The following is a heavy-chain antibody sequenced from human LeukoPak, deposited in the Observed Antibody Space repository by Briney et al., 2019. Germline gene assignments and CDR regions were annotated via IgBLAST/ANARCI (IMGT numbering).Heavy chain of an antibody. CDR2: ISHTTGYI. J-gene: IGHJ6*02. Sequence: GGPLRLSCAASGFTFSTYSMNWLPQATGRALEGVSSISHTTGYIYYAVSVRSRFTISRDNAKNSLYLQMSSLRAEDTAVYFCARDSSDSSTWGYFYYGMDVWGQGTTVTVSS. CDR1: GFTFSTYS. CDR3: ARDSSDSSTWGYFYYGMDV. D-gene: IGHD6-13*01. V-gene: IGHV3-21*01.